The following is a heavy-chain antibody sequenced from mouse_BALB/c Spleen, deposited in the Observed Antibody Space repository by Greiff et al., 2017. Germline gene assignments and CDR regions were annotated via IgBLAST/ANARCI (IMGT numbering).Heavy chain of an antibody. Sequence: QVQLQQSGAELVRPGTSVKVSCKASGYAFTNYLIEWVKQRPGQGLEWIGVINPGSGGTNYNEKFKGKATLTADKSSSTAYMQLSSLTSDDSAVYFCARLSLDGYYPYWGQGTTLTVSS. CDR1: GYAFTNYL. CDR3: ARLSLDGYYPY. V-gene: IGHV1-54*01. J-gene: IGHJ2*01. CDR2: INPGSGGT. D-gene: IGHD2-3*01.